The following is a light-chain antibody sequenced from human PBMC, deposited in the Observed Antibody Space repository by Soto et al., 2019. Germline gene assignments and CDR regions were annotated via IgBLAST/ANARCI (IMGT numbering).Light chain of an antibody. V-gene: IGKV2-30*01. CDR1: QSLLYSDGNTY. J-gene: IGKJ3*01. Sequence: DVVMTQSPLSLPVTLGQPASISCRSSQSLLYSDGNTYLTWFQQRPGQSPRRLIYRVSGRDSGVPDRFSGSGSGTDFTLKISRVEAEDVATYYCQKYDRAPFTFGPGTKVDIK. CDR3: QKYDRAPFT. CDR2: RVS.